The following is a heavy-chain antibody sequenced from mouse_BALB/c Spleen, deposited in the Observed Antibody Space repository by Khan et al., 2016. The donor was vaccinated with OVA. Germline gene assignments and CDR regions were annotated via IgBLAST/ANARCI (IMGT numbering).Heavy chain of an antibody. CDR1: GYTFTNYW. D-gene: IGHD3-1*01. J-gene: IGHJ1*01. CDR2: IYPGGDYT. V-gene: IGHV1-63*02. Sequence: VQLQQSGGEVLRPGTSVKISCKASGYTFTNYWLGWVKQRPGHGLEWIGDIYPGGDYTNYNEKFKGKATLTVDTSSSTANMELSSRTSEDSAVYFCARWATWCFDVWGAGTTVTVSS. CDR3: ARWATWCFDV.